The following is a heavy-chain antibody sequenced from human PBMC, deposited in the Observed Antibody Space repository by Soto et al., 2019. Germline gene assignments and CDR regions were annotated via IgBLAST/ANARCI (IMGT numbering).Heavy chain of an antibody. CDR2: ITSSGDTT. V-gene: IGHV3-23*01. CDR3: ADEGLY. J-gene: IGHJ4*02. CDR1: GSTYSSYA. Sequence: EVQLLESGGGLVQPGGSLRLSCAASGSTYSSYAMAWVRQAPGKGLDWVSAITSSGDTTYYADSVKGRFTISRDNSKNTLFLQMDSLRAEDTGVYYCADEGLYWGQGTLVTVSS.